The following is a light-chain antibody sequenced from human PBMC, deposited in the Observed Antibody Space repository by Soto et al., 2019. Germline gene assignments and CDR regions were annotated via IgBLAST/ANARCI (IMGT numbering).Light chain of an antibody. V-gene: IGLV3-21*02. CDR1: NIESKS. CDR2: VDS. CDR3: AAWDDSLSGWV. J-gene: IGLJ3*02. Sequence: SYELTQPPSVSVAPGQTARITCGGNNIESKSVHWYQQRPGQAPVLVIYVDSDRPSGIPDRFSASTSGNTAALTISRVEAGDEADYYCAAWDDSLSGWVFSGGTKLTVL.